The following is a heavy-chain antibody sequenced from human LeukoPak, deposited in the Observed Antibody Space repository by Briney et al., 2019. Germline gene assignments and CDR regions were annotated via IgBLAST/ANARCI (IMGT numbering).Heavy chain of an antibody. D-gene: IGHD6-6*01. CDR1: GYSFISYA. Sequence: ASVKVSCKASGYSFISYAMNWVRQATGQGLEWMGWMNPNSANTGYAQKFQGRVTITRNTSISTTYMELSSLRFEDTAVYYCARGRERGSSSSFTDYWGQGTLVIVSS. CDR2: MNPNSANT. J-gene: IGHJ4*02. CDR3: ARGRERGSSSSFTDY. V-gene: IGHV1-8*03.